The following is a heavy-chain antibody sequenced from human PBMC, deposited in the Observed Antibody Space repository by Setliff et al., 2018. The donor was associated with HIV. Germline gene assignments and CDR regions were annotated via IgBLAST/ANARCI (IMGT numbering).Heavy chain of an antibody. V-gene: IGHV3-23*01. CDR2: ITSSGDKT. D-gene: IGHD2-2*01. CDR1: GFTFSNYA. CDR3: AKSRITSQYDALDI. Sequence: GGSLRLSCAASGFTFSNYAMTWVRQAPGKGLEWVSVITSSGDKTYYADFVKGRFTISRDNSKNTVYLQMNSLRVDDTAVYYCAKSRITSQYDALDIWGQGTMVTVSS. J-gene: IGHJ3*02.